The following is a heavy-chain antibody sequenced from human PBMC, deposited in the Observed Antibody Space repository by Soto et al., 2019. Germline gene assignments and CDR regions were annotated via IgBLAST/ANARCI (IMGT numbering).Heavy chain of an antibody. V-gene: IGHV1-46*01. Sequence: RASVKVSCKASGYTFTSYYMHWVRQAPGQGLEWMGIINPSGGSTSYAQKFQGRVTMTRDTSTSTVYMELSSLRSEDTAVYYCARELTQYCSGGSCYSPGAFDIWGQGTMVTVSS. J-gene: IGHJ3*02. D-gene: IGHD2-15*01. CDR2: INPSGGST. CDR3: ARELTQYCSGGSCYSPGAFDI. CDR1: GYTFTSYY.